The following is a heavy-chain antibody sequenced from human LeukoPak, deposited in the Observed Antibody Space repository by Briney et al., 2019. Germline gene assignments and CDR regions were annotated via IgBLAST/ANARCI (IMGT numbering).Heavy chain of an antibody. CDR3: ARGAPTQYYDFWSGYSRYYGMDI. J-gene: IGHJ6*02. CDR2: INHSGST. Sequence: SETLSLTCAVYGGSFSGYYWSWIRQPPGKGLEWIGEINHSGSTNYNPSLKSRVTISVDTSKNQFSLKLSSVTAADTAVYYCARGAPTQYYDFWSGYSRYYGMDIWGQGTTVTVSS. V-gene: IGHV4-34*01. CDR1: GGSFSGYY. D-gene: IGHD3-3*01.